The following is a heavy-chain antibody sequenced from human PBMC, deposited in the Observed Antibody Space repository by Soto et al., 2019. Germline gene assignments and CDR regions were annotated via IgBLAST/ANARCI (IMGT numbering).Heavy chain of an antibody. J-gene: IGHJ6*02. CDR3: AREGYPYYYYYGMDV. Sequence: GASVKVSCKASGGTFSSYAISWVRQAPGQGLEWMGGIIPIFGTANYAQKFQGRVTITADESTSTAYMELSSLRSEDTAVYYCAREGYPYYYYYGMDVWGQGTTVTVYS. V-gene: IGHV1-69*13. D-gene: IGHD1-1*01. CDR1: GGTFSSYA. CDR2: IIPIFGTA.